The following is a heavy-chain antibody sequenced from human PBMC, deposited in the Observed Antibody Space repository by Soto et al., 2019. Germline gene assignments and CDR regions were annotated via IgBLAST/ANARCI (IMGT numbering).Heavy chain of an antibody. J-gene: IGHJ4*02. V-gene: IGHV1-8*01. CDR2: MNPYTGET. Sequence: QQQQVQSGAEVRKPGASVRVSCKASGYTFDAFDIHWVRQATGQGLELMGWMNPYTGETAYTQTFRGRVSMTRDTSVSTAYMELTSLTSEDSAIYFCVRQAGGASTPGDDYWGQGTLVTVSS. CDR3: VRQAGGASTPGDDY. D-gene: IGHD2-15*01. CDR1: GYTFDAFD.